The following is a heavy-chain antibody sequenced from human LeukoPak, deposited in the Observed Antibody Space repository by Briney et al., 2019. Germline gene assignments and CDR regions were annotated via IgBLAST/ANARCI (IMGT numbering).Heavy chain of an antibody. CDR2: INNNRRYI. CDR1: GFTFRSYC. J-gene: IGHJ4*02. D-gene: IGHD3-22*01. Sequence: PGGSLRLTCAASGFTFRSYCMNWVRQAPGKGLVWVSAINNNRRYIYYADSVKGRLTISRDNAKNSLHRQMNSLRAEDTAVYYCARDTPYYYDSSGYDFVDYWGQGTLVTVSS. CDR3: ARDTPYYYDSSGYDFVDY. V-gene: IGHV3-21*01.